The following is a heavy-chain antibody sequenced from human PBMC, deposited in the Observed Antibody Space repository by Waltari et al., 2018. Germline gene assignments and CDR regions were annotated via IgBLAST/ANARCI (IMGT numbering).Heavy chain of an antibody. CDR2: VIPXLGAT. J-gene: IGHJ3*02. CDR3: VRXSVLGVSVAFDX. CDR1: DGTSNHSP. Sequence: QXHVXXSGAXVXKPGXSVKDTCKAXDGTSNHSPTYWLRQAPGQTFEWLGGVIPXLGATXHAQKFQGRVXIIADDSTSTVYMDLSGXTSDETAIXYXVRXSVLGVSVAFDXWGQGTVFIVSS. V-gene: IGHV1-69*01. D-gene: IGHD3-3*01.